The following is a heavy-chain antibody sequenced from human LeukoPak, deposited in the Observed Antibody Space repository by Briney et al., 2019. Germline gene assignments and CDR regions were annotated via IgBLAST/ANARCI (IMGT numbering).Heavy chain of an antibody. J-gene: IGHJ6*02. CDR2: INHSGST. CDR3: ARLWSGYYYYGMDV. V-gene: IGHV4-34*01. CDR1: GGSFSGYY. Sequence: SETLSLTCAVYGGSFSGYYWSWIRQPPGKGLEWIGEINHSGSTNYNPSLKGRVTISVDTSKNQFSLKLSSVTAADTAVYYCARLWSGYYYYGMDVWGQGTTVTVSS. D-gene: IGHD3-3*01.